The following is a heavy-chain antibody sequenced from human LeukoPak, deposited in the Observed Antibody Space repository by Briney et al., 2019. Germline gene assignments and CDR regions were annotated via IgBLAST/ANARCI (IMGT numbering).Heavy chain of an antibody. Sequence: GESLKISCKGSGYSFTSYWIGWVRQMPGKGLEWMGIIYAGDSDTRYSPSFQGQVTISADKSISTAYLQWSSLKASDTAMYYCARFRGITMVRGALDAFDIWGQGTMVTVSS. CDR3: ARFRGITMVRGALDAFDI. J-gene: IGHJ3*02. D-gene: IGHD3-10*01. CDR2: IYAGDSDT. CDR1: GYSFTSYW. V-gene: IGHV5-51*01.